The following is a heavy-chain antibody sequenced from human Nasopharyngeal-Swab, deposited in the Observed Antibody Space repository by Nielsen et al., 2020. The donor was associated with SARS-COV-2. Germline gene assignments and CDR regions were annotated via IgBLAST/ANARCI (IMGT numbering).Heavy chain of an antibody. Sequence: ASVKVSCKASGYTFTSFGINWVRQAPGQGLEWMGWISTYNGITNYAQRFQGRVTMTTDTFTSTAYMDLRSLTSDDTAVYYCARDGDLNWFDPWGQGTQVTVSS. D-gene: IGHD7-27*01. CDR2: ISTYNGIT. V-gene: IGHV1-18*01. J-gene: IGHJ5*02. CDR1: GYTFTSFG. CDR3: ARDGDLNWFDP.